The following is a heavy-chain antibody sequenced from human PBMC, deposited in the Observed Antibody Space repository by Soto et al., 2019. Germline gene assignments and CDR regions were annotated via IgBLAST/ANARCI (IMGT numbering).Heavy chain of an antibody. CDR2: IYYSGST. J-gene: IGHJ6*03. Sequence: SETLSLTCTVSGGSISSYYWSWIRQPPGKGLEWIGYIYYSGSTNYNPSLKSRVTISVDTSKNQFSLKLSSVTAADTAVYYCARDVPRPSLYYYYYMDVWGKGTTVTVSS. CDR3: ARDVPRPSLYYYYYMDV. CDR1: GGSISSYY. D-gene: IGHD6-25*01. V-gene: IGHV4-59*01.